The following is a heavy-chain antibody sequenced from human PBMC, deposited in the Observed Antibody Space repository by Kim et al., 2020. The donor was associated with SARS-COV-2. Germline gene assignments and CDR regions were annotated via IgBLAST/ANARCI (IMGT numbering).Heavy chain of an antibody. CDR3: ARYGRLMDV. Sequence: GSEQYHVDSVKGRFTISRDTAKNTLYLQMNSLGAEDPAVYYCARYGRLMDVWGQGTTVTVSS. J-gene: IGHJ6*02. D-gene: IGHD4-17*01. CDR2: GSEQ. V-gene: IGHV3-7*03.